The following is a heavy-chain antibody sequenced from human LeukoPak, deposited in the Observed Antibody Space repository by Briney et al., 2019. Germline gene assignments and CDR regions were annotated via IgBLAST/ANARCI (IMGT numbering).Heavy chain of an antibody. D-gene: IGHD1-26*01. CDR3: GRDLGGRSGY. V-gene: IGHV3-21*01. CDR1: GFTVSSNY. CDR2: ISSSSSYI. Sequence: GGSLRLSCAASGFTVSSNYMNWVRQAPGKGLEWVSSISSSSSYIYYADSVKGRFTISRDNAKNSLYLEMNSLRAEDTAVYYCGRDLGGRSGYWGQGTLVTVSS. J-gene: IGHJ4*02.